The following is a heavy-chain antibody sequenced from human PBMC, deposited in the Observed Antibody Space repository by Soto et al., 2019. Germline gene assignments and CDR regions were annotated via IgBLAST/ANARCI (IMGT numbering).Heavy chain of an antibody. V-gene: IGHV3-23*01. CDR2: IGGNGVTT. D-gene: IGHD2-15*01. CDR1: GFNIGSSA. CDR3: AKSSRYCSGGGCFYYFDY. J-gene: IGHJ4*02. Sequence: EVQLLESGGGLVQPGGSLRLSCAASGFNIGSSAWSWVRQAPGKGLGWVSTIGGNGVTTFYADSAKGRFTISRDISRNTVFLQMSSLRAEDTALYYCAKSSRYCSGGGCFYYFDYWGQGTLVTVSS.